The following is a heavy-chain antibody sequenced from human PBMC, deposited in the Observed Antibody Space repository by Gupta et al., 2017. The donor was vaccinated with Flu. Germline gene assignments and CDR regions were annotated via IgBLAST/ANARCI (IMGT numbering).Heavy chain of an antibody. CDR2: ISSSGSTI. Sequence: QVQLVESGGGLVKPGGSLRLSCAASGFTFSDYYMSWIRQAPGKGLEWVSYISSSGSTIYYADSVKGRFTISRDNAKNSLYLQMNSLRAEDTAVYYCASAYDFWSGYYSPNYYYYMDVWGKGTTVTVSS. J-gene: IGHJ6*03. CDR3: ASAYDFWSGYYSPNYYYYMDV. D-gene: IGHD3-3*01. CDR1: GFTFSDYY. V-gene: IGHV3-11*01.